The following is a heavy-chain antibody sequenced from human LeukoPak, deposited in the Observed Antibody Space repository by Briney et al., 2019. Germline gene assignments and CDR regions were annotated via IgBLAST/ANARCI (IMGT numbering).Heavy chain of an antibody. J-gene: IGHJ6*03. D-gene: IGHD4-17*01. CDR3: ARDSFTTVTTYYYYYMDV. CDR1: GYTFTSYY. Sequence: ASVKVSCQASGYTFTSYYMHWVRQAPGQGLEWMGIINPSDGSTSYAQKCQGRVTMTRDMSTSTVYMELSSMRSEDTAVYSCARDSFTTVTTYYYYYMDVWGKGTTVTVSS. V-gene: IGHV1-46*01. CDR2: INPSDGST.